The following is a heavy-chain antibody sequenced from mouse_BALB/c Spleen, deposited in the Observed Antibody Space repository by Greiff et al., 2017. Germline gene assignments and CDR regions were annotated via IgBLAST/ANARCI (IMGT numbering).Heavy chain of an antibody. D-gene: IGHD2-3*01. CDR1: GFTFSSFG. Sequence: EVQRVESGGGLVQPGGSRKLSCAASGFTFSSFGMHWVRQAPEKGLEWVAYISSGSSTIYYADTVKGRFTISRDNPKNTLFLQMTSLRSEDTAMYYCARGWLLRMDYWGQGTSVTVSS. CDR2: ISSGSSTI. J-gene: IGHJ4*01. CDR3: ARGWLLRMDY. V-gene: IGHV5-17*02.